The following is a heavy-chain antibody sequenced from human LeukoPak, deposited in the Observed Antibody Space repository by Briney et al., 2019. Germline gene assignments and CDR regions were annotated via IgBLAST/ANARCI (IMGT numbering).Heavy chain of an antibody. Sequence: PSETLSLTCSVSGGSISGYCWTWIRQPPGKGLEWIGHISYTGNNKYNPSLKSRVTISVDTSKNQLSLNLSSVTAADTALYYCARDTGNYGGDWFDPWGQGTLVTVSS. J-gene: IGHJ5*02. CDR3: ARDTGNYGGDWFDP. CDR1: GGSISGYC. D-gene: IGHD1-7*01. V-gene: IGHV4-59*01. CDR2: ISYTGNN.